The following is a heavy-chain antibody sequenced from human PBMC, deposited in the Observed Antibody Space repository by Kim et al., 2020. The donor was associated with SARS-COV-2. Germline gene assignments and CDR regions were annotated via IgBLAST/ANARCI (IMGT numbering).Heavy chain of an antibody. J-gene: IGHJ3*02. CDR1: GGSISSYY. CDR2: IYYSGST. V-gene: IGHV4-59*01. CDR3: ARDMRGYSGYEWGAFDI. D-gene: IGHD5-12*01. Sequence: SETLSLTCTVSGGSISSYYWSWIRQPPGKGLEWIGYIYYSGSTNYNPSLKSRVTISVDTSTNQFSLKLSSVTAADTAVYYCARDMRGYSGYEWGAFDIWGQGTMVTVSS.